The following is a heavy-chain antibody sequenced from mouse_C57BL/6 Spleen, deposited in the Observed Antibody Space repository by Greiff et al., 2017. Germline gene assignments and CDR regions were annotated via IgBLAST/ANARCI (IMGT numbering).Heavy chain of an antibody. D-gene: IGHD4-1*01. CDR3: ARNWDEGYFDV. J-gene: IGHJ1*03. CDR1: GFTFSDYG. CDR2: ISSGSSTI. Sequence: VQLKESGGGLVKPGGSLKLSCAASGFTFSDYGMHWVRQAPEKGLERVAYISSGSSTIYYADTVKGRFTISRDNAKNTLFLQMTSLRSEDTAMYYCARNWDEGYFDVWGTGTTVTVSS. V-gene: IGHV5-17*01.